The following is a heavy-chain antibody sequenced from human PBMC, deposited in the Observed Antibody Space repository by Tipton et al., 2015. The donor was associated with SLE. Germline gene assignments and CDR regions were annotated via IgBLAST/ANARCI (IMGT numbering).Heavy chain of an antibody. Sequence: TLSLTCSVSGDSISNIGHYWGWIRQPPGKGLEWIGSIYYSGNTYYNPSLKSRVTISVDTSKNHFSLKLSSVTAADTAVYYCARRGSGYPFDYWGQGTLVTVSS. J-gene: IGHJ4*02. CDR2: IYYSGNT. CDR1: GDSISNIGHY. D-gene: IGHD6-19*01. V-gene: IGHV4-39*02. CDR3: ARRGSGYPFDY.